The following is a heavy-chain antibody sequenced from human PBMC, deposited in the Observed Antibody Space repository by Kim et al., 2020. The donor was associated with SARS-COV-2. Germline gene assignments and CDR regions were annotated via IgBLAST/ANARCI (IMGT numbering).Heavy chain of an antibody. Sequence: SETLSLTCAVYGGSFSGYYWSWIRQPPGKGLEWIGEINHSGSTNYNPSLKSRVTISVDTSKNQFSLKLSSVTAADTAVYYCARSYLDGYEDYWGQGTLVTVSS. V-gene: IGHV4-34*01. CDR3: ARSYLDGYEDY. CDR2: INHSGST. D-gene: IGHD5-12*01. J-gene: IGHJ4*02. CDR1: GGSFSGYY.